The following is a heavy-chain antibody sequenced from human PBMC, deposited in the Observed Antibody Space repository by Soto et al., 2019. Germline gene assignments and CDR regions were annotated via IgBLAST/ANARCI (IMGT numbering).Heavy chain of an antibody. CDR3: ARDRVAAAGIRWFDP. Sequence: QVQLQESGPGLVKPSQTLSLTCTVSGGSISSGGYYWSWIRQHPGKGLEWIGYIYYSGSTYYNPSLKSRVTISVDTSKNQFALKLSSVTAADTAVYYCARDRVAAAGIRWFDPWGQGTLVTVSS. V-gene: IGHV4-31*03. J-gene: IGHJ5*02. D-gene: IGHD6-13*01. CDR1: GGSISSGGYY. CDR2: IYYSGST.